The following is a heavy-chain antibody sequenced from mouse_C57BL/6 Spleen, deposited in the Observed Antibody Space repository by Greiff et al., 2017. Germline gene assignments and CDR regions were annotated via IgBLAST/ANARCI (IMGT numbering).Heavy chain of an antibody. V-gene: IGHV1-64*01. Sequence: QVQLQQPGAGLVKPGASVKLSCKASGYTFTSYWIHWVKQRPGQGLEWIGMIHPNSGSTNYNEKFKSKATLTVDKSSSTAYMQLSSLTSEDSAVYYCARGAYYSKVAYWGQGTLVTVSA. CDR2: IHPNSGST. CDR1: GYTFTSYW. J-gene: IGHJ3*01. CDR3: ARGAYYSKVAY. D-gene: IGHD2-5*01.